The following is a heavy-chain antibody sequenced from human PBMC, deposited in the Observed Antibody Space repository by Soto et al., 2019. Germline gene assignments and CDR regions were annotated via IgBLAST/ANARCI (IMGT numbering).Heavy chain of an antibody. J-gene: IGHJ4*02. CDR3: ARSPRSSPYFDY. CDR2: IYPGDYET. D-gene: IGHD6-13*01. V-gene: IGHV5-51*01. Sequence: GESLKISCQCSGYTFSNFWIAWVRQLPGKGLEWMGIIYPGDYETRYSPSFHGKVTISADRSIGTAYLQWSSLEASDSAFYFCARSPRSSPYFDYWGQGALVTVS. CDR1: GYTFSNFW.